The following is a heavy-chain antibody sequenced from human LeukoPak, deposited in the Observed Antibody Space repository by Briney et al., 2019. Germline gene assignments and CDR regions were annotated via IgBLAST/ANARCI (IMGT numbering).Heavy chain of an antibody. CDR2: IYSGGGT. V-gene: IGHV3-66*01. Sequence: GGSLRLSCAASGFTFSSYEMNWVRQAPGKGLEWVSVIYSGGGTYYADSVKGRFTISRDKSKNTLYLQMNSLRAEDTAVYYCASSGWLIGTDGFDIWGQGTMATVSS. D-gene: IGHD1-26*01. J-gene: IGHJ3*02. CDR1: GFTFSSYE. CDR3: ASSGWLIGTDGFDI.